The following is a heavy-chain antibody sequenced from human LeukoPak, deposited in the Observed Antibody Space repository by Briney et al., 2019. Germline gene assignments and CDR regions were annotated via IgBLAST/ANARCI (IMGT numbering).Heavy chain of an antibody. V-gene: IGHV4-59*08. Sequence: PSETLSLTCTVSHGSISNYYWSWIRQTTGKGLEWIGFIYYSGSTNYNPSLKSRVTISVDTSKNQFSLKLSSVTAADTAVYYCARGYCSGGSCFGWFGPWGQGTLVTVSS. CDR1: HGSISNYY. D-gene: IGHD2-15*01. CDR2: IYYSGST. J-gene: IGHJ5*02. CDR3: ARGYCSGGSCFGWFGP.